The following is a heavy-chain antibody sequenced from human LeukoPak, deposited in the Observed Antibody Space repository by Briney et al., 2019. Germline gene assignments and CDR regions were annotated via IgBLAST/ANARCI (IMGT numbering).Heavy chain of an antibody. D-gene: IGHD6-13*01. V-gene: IGHV1-24*01. J-gene: IGHJ5*02. CDR1: GYTLTELS. CDR3: GTPAGTENWFDP. CDR2: FDPEDGET. Sequence: GASVKVSCKVSGYTLTELSMHWVRQAPGKGLEWMGGFDPEDGETIYAQKFQGRVTMTEYTSTDTDYMELGRLGSEGKAGLFCGTPAGTENWFDPWGQGTLVTVSS.